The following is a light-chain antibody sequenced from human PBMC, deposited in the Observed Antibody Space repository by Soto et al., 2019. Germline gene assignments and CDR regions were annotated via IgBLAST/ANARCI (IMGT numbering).Light chain of an antibody. CDR1: QSVSSSQ. CDR3: QQNATSPHT. CDR2: GAS. Sequence: EIVLTQSPVTLSLSPGESATLSCRASQSVSSSQVAWYQQKPGQAPILLIYGASSRATGIPDRFSGVGSETDFTLTIHRLETEDFAVYYCQQNATSPHTLGQGTKLEIK. J-gene: IGKJ2*01. V-gene: IGKV3-20*01.